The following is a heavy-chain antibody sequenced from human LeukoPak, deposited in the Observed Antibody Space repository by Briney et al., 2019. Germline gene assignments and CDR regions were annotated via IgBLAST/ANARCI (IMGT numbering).Heavy chain of an antibody. V-gene: IGHV5-51*01. J-gene: IGHJ3*02. CDR1: GYSFTSYW. CDR2: IYPGDSDT. Sequence: GESLKISCKGSGYSFTSYWIGWVRQMPGKGLEWMAIIYPGDSDTRYSPSFQGQVTISADKSISTAYLQWSSLKASDTAMYYCARHGESSGPTGAFDIWGQGTMVTVSS. CDR3: ARHGESSGPTGAFDI. D-gene: IGHD6-19*01.